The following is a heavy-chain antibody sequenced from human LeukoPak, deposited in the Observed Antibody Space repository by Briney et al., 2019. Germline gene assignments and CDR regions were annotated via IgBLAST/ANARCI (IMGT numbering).Heavy chain of an antibody. CDR2: ISSSGSYI. V-gene: IGHV3-21*01. D-gene: IGHD6-13*01. CDR3: ARDGAIAAMDY. Sequence: GGSLRLSCAASGFTFSSYSMNWVRQAPGKGLEWVSSISSSGSYIYYADSVKGRFTISRDNAKNSLYLQMNSLRAEDTAVYYCARDGAIAAMDYWGQGTLVTVSS. CDR1: GFTFSSYS. J-gene: IGHJ4*02.